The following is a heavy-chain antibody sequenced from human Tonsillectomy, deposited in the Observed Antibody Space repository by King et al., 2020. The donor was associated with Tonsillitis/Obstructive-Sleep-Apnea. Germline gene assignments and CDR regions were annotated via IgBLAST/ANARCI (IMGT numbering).Heavy chain of an antibody. CDR1: GFTFSSYG. Sequence: VQLVESGGGVVQPGRSLRLSCAASGFTFSSYGMHWVRQAPGKGLEGVAVISYDGSNKYYADSVKGRFTISRDNSKNTLYLQVNSLRAEDTAVYYCATDRSAIAAAGFDYWGQGTLVTVSS. D-gene: IGHD6-13*01. J-gene: IGHJ4*02. V-gene: IGHV3-30*03. CDR3: ATDRSAIAAAGFDY. CDR2: ISYDGSNK.